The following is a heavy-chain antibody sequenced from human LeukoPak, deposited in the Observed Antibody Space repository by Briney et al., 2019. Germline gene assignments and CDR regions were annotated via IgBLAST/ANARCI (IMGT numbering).Heavy chain of an antibody. CDR3: ARGSRLTGTFDI. J-gene: IGHJ3*02. D-gene: IGHD3-9*01. V-gene: IGHV4-34*01. Sequence: PSETLSLTCALYGGSFSGYYWTWIRQPPGKGLVWIGEINHSGSTNYSPSLKSRVTISLDTSKNQFSLKLTSVTAADTAVYYCARGSRLTGTFDIWGQGTMVTVSS. CDR1: GGSFSGYY. CDR2: INHSGST.